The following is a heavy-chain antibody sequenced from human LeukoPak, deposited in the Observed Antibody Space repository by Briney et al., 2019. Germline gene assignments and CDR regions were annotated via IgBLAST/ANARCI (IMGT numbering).Heavy chain of an antibody. CDR1: GGSISSNW. D-gene: IGHD1-7*01. CDR2: MRQDGSEK. CDR3: ARGFNWNYGRFDF. J-gene: IGHJ4*02. V-gene: IGHV3-7*05. Sequence: ETLSLTCTVSGGSISSNWWSWVRHAPGKGLEWVANMRQDGSEKYYVDSVKGRFTISRDNAKNSLYLQMNSLRAEDTAVYYCARGFNWNYGRFDFWGQGTLVTVSS.